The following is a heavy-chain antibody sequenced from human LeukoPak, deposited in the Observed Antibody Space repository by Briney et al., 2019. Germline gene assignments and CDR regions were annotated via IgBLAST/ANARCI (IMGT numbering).Heavy chain of an antibody. D-gene: IGHD3-9*01. V-gene: IGHV4-59*01. J-gene: IGHJ5*02. Sequence: SETLSLTCTVSGASMTNYYWSWIRKPPGKGLEWIGYIYYSGITNYNPSLTSRVSISVDMTKNQFSLKLTSVTAADTAVYYCARGRGYFDPFDPWGQGTLVTVSS. CDR2: IYYSGIT. CDR3: ARGRGYFDPFDP. CDR1: GASMTNYY.